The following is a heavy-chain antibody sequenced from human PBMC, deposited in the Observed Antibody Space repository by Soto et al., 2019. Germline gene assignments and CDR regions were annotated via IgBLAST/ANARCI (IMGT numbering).Heavy chain of an antibody. V-gene: IGHV4-4*02. CDR3: ARGKFYAFDI. D-gene: IGHD3-3*01. J-gene: IGHJ3*02. CDR1: GVCIGLPKW. CDR2: IDHSGTT. Sequence: SEHLSPTCGFSGVCIGLPKWWAWVRQAPGKGLEWIGEIDHSGTTNYNPSLNSRVTISLDRSKNQFSLRLSSVAAADTAVYFCARGKFYAFDIWGQGTMVS.